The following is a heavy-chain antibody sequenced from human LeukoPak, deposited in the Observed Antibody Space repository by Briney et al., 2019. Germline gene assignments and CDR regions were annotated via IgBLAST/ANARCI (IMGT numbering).Heavy chain of an antibody. D-gene: IGHD1-1*01. CDR3: ARDPYNGAYSEGYYYYYMDV. CDR2: ITSSSYT. CDR1: GLTFSNYN. Sequence: GGSLRLSCAAPGLTFSNYNMNWVRQAPGKGLEWISAITSSSYTFYADPVKGRFTISRDNAQNSLSLQMNSLRVEDTAIYYCARDPYNGAYSEGYYYYYMDVWGKGTTVTVSS. J-gene: IGHJ6*03. V-gene: IGHV3-69-1*02.